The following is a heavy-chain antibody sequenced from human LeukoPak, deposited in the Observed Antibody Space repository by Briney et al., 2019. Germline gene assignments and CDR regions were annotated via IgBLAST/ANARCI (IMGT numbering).Heavy chain of an antibody. CDR1: GFTFSSYG. D-gene: IGHD2-2*01. Sequence: GGSLRLSCAASGFTFSSYGMHWVRQAPGKGLEWVAFIRYDGSNKYYADSVKGRFTISRDNSKNTLYLQMNSLRAEDTAVYYCAKDLVRDHCSSTSCYAWAFDIWGQGTMVTVSS. V-gene: IGHV3-30*02. CDR3: AKDLVRDHCSSTSCYAWAFDI. J-gene: IGHJ3*02. CDR2: IRYDGSNK.